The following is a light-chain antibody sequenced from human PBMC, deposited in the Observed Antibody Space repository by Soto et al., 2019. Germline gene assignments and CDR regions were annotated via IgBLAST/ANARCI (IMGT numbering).Light chain of an antibody. Sequence: QSALTQPRSVSGSPGQSVTISCTGTSSDVGGYNYVSWYQQHPGKAPKLMIYDVSKRPSGVPDRFSGSKSGNTASLTISGLQAEDEADYYCCSYAVIYTSVFVGGTKLTGL. CDR2: DVS. V-gene: IGLV2-11*01. CDR3: CSYAVIYTSV. CDR1: SSDVGGYNY. J-gene: IGLJ2*01.